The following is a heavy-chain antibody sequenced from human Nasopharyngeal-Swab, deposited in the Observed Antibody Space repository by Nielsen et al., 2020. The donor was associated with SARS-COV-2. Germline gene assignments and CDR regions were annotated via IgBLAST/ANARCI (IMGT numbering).Heavy chain of an antibody. V-gene: IGHV3-30*04. Sequence: GESLKISCAASGFTFSSYAMHWVRQAPGKGPEWVAVISYDGSNKYYADSVKGRFTISRDNSKNTLYLQMNSLRAEDTAVYYCARDHDDYVWGSYRYDAFDIWGQGTMVTVSS. CDR1: GFTFSSYA. CDR2: ISYDGSNK. J-gene: IGHJ3*02. D-gene: IGHD3-16*02. CDR3: ARDHDDYVWGSYRYDAFDI.